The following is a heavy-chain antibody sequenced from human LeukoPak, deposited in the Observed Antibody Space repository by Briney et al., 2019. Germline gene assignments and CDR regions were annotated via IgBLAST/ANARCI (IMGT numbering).Heavy chain of an antibody. CDR3: ATQSYYYDSSGYYTT. Sequence: GGSLRLSCAASGFTFSKFWMNWVRHTPGKGLEWVVSIKQDGTEKYYADSVKGRFTISRDNGKNSLYLQMSSLRAEDTAIYYRATQSYYYDSSGYYTTWGQGTLVTVSS. CDR1: GFTFSKFW. CDR2: IKQDGTEK. V-gene: IGHV3-7*01. D-gene: IGHD3-22*01. J-gene: IGHJ4*02.